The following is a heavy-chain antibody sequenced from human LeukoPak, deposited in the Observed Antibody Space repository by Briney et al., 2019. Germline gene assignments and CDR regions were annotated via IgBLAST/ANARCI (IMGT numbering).Heavy chain of an antibody. Sequence: GGSLRLSCAASRFPFGSYSMNWVRQAPGKGLEWVSYISSSGSTIYYADSVKGRFTISRDNAKNSLYLQMNSLRAEDTAVYYCAELGITMIGGVWGKGTTVTISS. CDR3: AELGITMIGGV. D-gene: IGHD3-10*02. CDR1: RFPFGSYS. CDR2: ISSSGSTI. V-gene: IGHV3-48*04. J-gene: IGHJ6*04.